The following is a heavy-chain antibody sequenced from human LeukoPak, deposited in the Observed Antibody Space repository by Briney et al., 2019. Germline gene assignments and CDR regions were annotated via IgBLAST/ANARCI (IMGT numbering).Heavy chain of an antibody. CDR3: ARDRSSSGWYWFDP. J-gene: IGHJ5*02. Sequence: SETLSLTCTVSGGSISSYYWSWIRQPPGEGLEWIGYIYYSGSTNYNPSLKSRVTISVDTSKNQFSLKLSSVTAADTAVYYCARDRSSSGWYWFDPWGPGNLVTVSS. D-gene: IGHD6-19*01. V-gene: IGHV4-59*01. CDR2: IYYSGST. CDR1: GGSISSYY.